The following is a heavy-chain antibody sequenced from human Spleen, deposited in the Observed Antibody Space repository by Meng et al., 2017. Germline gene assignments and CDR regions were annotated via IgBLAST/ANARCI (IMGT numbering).Heavy chain of an antibody. CDR2: INAGNGNT. Sequence: ASVKVSCKASGYTFTSYAMHWVRQAPGQRLEWMGWINAGNGNTKYSQKFQGRVTITRDTSASTAYMELSSLRSEDTAVYYCARVNSSSWYLGNWFDPWGQGTLVTVSS. V-gene: IGHV1-3*01. J-gene: IGHJ5*02. CDR1: GYTFTSYA. CDR3: ARVNSSSWYLGNWFDP. D-gene: IGHD6-13*01.